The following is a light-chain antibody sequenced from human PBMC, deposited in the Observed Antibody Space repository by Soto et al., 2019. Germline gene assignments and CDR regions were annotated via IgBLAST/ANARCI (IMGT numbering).Light chain of an antibody. CDR2: AAS. CDR3: QQADSFPFT. Sequence: DIQMTQSPSSASASVGDRVIITCRASQDIRSWLGWYQQKPGKAPKLLIYAASSLQSGVPLRFGGSGSGTDFTLTITSLQPVDFATYYCQQADSFPFTFGGGTRVEIK. J-gene: IGKJ4*01. CDR1: QDIRSW. V-gene: IGKV1-12*01.